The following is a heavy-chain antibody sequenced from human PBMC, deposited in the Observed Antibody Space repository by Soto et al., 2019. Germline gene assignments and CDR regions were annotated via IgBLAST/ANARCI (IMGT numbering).Heavy chain of an antibody. CDR3: TRANWYSEY. Sequence: QVQLQESGPGLVKPSETLSLTCSVSGGSIRNHYWSWIRQPPGKGLEWIGYIYYNGNTNYNPSLKSRVTMSVDTSSNQISLKLTTVTAADTAVYYCTRANWYSEYWGQGTLVTVSS. V-gene: IGHV4-59*11. J-gene: IGHJ4*02. D-gene: IGHD7-27*01. CDR2: IYYNGNT. CDR1: GGSIRNHY.